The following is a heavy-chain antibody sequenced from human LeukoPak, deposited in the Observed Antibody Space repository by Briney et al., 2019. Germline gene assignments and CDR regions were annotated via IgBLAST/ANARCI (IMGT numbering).Heavy chain of an antibody. CDR3: AKGGGWFYYFDY. D-gene: IGHD6-19*01. J-gene: IGHJ4*02. V-gene: IGHV3-9*01. Sequence: GRSLRLSCAASGFTFHDFAMHWVRQAPGKGLEWVSGINWDSDNIAYADSVKGRFTISRDNAKNSLYLQMNNQRAEDTAFYYCAKGGGWFYYFDYWGQGTLVTVSS. CDR1: GFTFHDFA. CDR2: INWDSDNI.